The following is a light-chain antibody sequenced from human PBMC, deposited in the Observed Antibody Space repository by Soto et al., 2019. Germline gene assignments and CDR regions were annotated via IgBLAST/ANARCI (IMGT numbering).Light chain of an antibody. CDR2: GAS. Sequence: EIVMTQSPATLSVSPGERATLSCRASQNVNSNLAWYQQKPGQAPRLLIYGASTRATGIPARFSGSGSGTEFTLTIGSLQSEDFAVYYCQQYNKFPSLTFGGGTKVEIK. CDR3: QQYNKFPSLT. CDR1: QNVNSN. J-gene: IGKJ4*01. V-gene: IGKV3-15*01.